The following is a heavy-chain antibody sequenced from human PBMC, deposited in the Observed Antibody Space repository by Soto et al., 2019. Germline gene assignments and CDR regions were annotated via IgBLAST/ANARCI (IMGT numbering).Heavy chain of an antibody. V-gene: IGHV1-2*04. CDR2: INPNSGGT. J-gene: IGHJ6*02. CDR1: GYTFTGYY. D-gene: IGHD3-10*01. Sequence: ASVKVSCKASGYTFTGYYMHWVRQAPGQGLEWMGWINPNSGGTNYAQKFQGWVTMTRDTSISTAYMELSRLRSDDTAVYYCARGPLYYYGSGSYFLDPYGMDVWGQGTTVPSP. CDR3: ARGPLYYYGSGSYFLDPYGMDV.